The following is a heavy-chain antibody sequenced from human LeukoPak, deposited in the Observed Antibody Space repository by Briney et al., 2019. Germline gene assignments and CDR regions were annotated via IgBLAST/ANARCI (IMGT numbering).Heavy chain of an antibody. CDR1: GFTVSSNY. J-gene: IGHJ4*02. V-gene: IGHV3-21*01. D-gene: IGHD6-6*01. CDR3: ARDLKEVAARPFDY. Sequence: PGGSLRLSCAASGFTVSSNYMSWVRQAPGKGLEWVSSISSSSSYIYYADSVKGRFTISRDNAKNSLYLQMNSLRAEDTAVYYCARDLKEVAARPFDYWGQGTLVTASS. CDR2: ISSSSSYI.